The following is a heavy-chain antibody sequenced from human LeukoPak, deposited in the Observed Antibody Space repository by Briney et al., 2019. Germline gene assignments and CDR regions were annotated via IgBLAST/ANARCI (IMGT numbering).Heavy chain of an antibody. CDR2: IYYSGST. CDR1: GGSFSGYY. D-gene: IGHD3-22*01. J-gene: IGHJ4*02. Sequence: SETLSLTCAVYGGSFSGYYWSWIRQPPGKGLEWIGYIYYSGSTYYNPSLKSRVTISVDTSKNQFSLKLSSVTAADTAVYYCARAGGYYYDSSGFDYWGQGTLVTVSS. CDR3: ARAGGYYYDSSGFDY. V-gene: IGHV4-59*12.